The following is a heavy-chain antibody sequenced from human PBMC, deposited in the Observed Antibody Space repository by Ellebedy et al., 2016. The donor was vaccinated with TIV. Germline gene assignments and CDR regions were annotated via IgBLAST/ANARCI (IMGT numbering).Heavy chain of an antibody. J-gene: IGHJ4*02. CDR2: IKQDGSEK. CDR3: ARLAALGGAYYHDS. V-gene: IGHV3-7*01. Sequence: PGGSLRLSCAASGFTFSSYWMSWVRQAPGKGLEWVANIKQDGSEKYYVDSVKGRFTISRDNAKKSLYLQMNTLRAEDTAVYYCARLAALGGAYYHDSWGQGTLVTVSS. D-gene: IGHD4-23*01. CDR1: GFTFSSYW.